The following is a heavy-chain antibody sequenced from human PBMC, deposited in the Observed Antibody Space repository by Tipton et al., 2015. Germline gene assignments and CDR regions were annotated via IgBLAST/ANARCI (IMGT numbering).Heavy chain of an antibody. D-gene: IGHD3-22*01. V-gene: IGHV4-34*01. J-gene: IGHJ6*02. CDR2: INHRERI. Sequence: TLSLTCAVSGGSFSGYYWYWIRQPPGKGREGIGEINHRERIKNNPSLKRRVTISVATSKSQFSLKLSSVTAADTAVYYCARRTRLNMIPMRGSIDVWGQGTTVTVSS. CDR3: ARRTRLNMIPMRGSIDV. CDR1: GGSFSGYY.